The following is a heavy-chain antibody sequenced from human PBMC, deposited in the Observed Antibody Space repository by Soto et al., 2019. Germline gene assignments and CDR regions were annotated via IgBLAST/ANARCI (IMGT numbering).Heavy chain of an antibody. J-gene: IGHJ3*02. CDR3: ARGGLSSTRNFDDAFDI. Sequence: ASVKVSCKASGYTFTGYYMHWVRQAPGQGLEWMGWINPNSGGTNYAQKFQGWVTMTRDTSISTAYMELSRLRSDDTAVYYCARGGLSSTRNFDDAFDIWGQGTMVTVSS. D-gene: IGHD2-2*01. CDR2: INPNSGGT. CDR1: GYTFTGYY. V-gene: IGHV1-2*04.